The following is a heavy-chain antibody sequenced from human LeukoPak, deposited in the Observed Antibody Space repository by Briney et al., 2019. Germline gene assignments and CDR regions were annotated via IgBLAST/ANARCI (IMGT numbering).Heavy chain of an antibody. J-gene: IGHJ5*02. Sequence: PSETLSLTCAASGCSFSTYDLSWIRQPPGKGLEWIWYIHYSGSTKYNPSLKSRVTISVDTSKKQFSLKLSSVTAADTAAYYCARGLGGAVTGFAPCGQGTLVTVSS. CDR1: GCSFSTYD. V-gene: IGHV4-59*08. CDR2: IHYSGST. D-gene: IGHD1-14*01. CDR3: ARGLGGAVTGFAP.